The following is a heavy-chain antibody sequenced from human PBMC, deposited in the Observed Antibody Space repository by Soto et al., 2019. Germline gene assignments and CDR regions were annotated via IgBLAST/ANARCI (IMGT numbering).Heavy chain of an antibody. D-gene: IGHD4-17*01. J-gene: IGHJ4*02. CDR3: ARSYGDSHFDY. Sequence: ASVKVSCKASGYTFTSYAIHLVRQAPGQRLEWMGWINAGNGNTKYSQKFQGRVTITADKSTSTAYMELSSLRSEDTAVYYCARSYGDSHFDYWGQGTLVTVSS. CDR1: GYTFTSYA. V-gene: IGHV1-3*01. CDR2: INAGNGNT.